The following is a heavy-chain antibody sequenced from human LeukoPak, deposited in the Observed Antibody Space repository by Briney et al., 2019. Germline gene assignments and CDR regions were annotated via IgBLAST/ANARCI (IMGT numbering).Heavy chain of an antibody. V-gene: IGHV4-4*09. Sequence: PSETLSLTCTVSGGSISRYYWSWIRQPPGKGLEWIGYIYTSGSTNYNPSLKSRVTISVDTSKNQFSLKLSSVTAADTAVYYCARWRIVGATDDAFDIWGQGTMVTVSS. CDR1: GGSISRYY. CDR3: ARWRIVGATDDAFDI. CDR2: IYTSGST. D-gene: IGHD1-26*01. J-gene: IGHJ3*02.